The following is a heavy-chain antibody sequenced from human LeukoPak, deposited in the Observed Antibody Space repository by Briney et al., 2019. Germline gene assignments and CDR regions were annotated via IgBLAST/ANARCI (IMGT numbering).Heavy chain of an antibody. J-gene: IGHJ4*02. CDR1: GGSISSYY. D-gene: IGHD5-18*01. CDR2: IYYSGST. V-gene: IGHV4-59*01. CDR3: ARVGVDTAMVRSYSNFAY. Sequence: SETLSLTCTVSGGSISSYYWSWIRQPPGKGLEWIGYIYYSGSTNYNPSLKSRVTISVDTSKNQFSLKLSSVTAADTAVYYCARVGVDTAMVRSYSNFAYWGQGTLVTVSS.